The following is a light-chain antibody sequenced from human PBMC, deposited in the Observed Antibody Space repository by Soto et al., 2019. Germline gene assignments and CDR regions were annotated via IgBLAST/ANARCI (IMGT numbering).Light chain of an antibody. CDR3: ASWDDSLRGYV. Sequence: QSVLTQPPSASGTPGQRITISCSGSSSNIGNDFVYWYQHLPGTAPKLLIYHDNQRPSGVPDRFSGSKSGTSASLVIGGLRSEDEADYYSASWDDSLRGYVFGTATKVTVL. CDR2: HDN. CDR1: SSNIGNDF. J-gene: IGLJ1*01. V-gene: IGLV1-47*02.